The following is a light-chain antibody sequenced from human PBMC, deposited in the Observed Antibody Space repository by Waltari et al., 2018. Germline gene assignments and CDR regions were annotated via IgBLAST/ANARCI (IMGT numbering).Light chain of an antibody. V-gene: IGLV3-19*01. CDR2: GYN. Sequence: SSDLTQDPGVSVALGQTVRINCQGDSLGRKYATWYQQKAGQAPVLVMSGYNKRPSGIADRFSGSSSGTTSSLIIAGSQAEDEADYYCSSRDSSGKVLFGGGTKVTVL. CDR1: SLGRKY. J-gene: IGLJ3*02. CDR3: SSRDSSGKVL.